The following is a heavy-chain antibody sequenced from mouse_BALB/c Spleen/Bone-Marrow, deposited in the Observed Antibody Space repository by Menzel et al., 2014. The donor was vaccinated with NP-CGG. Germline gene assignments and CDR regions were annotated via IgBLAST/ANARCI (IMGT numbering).Heavy chain of an antibody. CDR1: GFTFSSYA. CDR2: ISSGGST. V-gene: IGHV5-6-5*01. D-gene: IGHD1-2*01. Sequence: EVMLVESGGGLVKPGGSLKLSCAASGFTFSSYAMSWVRQTPEKRLEWVASISSGGSTYYPDSVKGRFTISRDNARNILYLRMSSLRSEDTAMYYCAREGGTTAHYYAMDYWGQGTSVTVSS. J-gene: IGHJ4*01. CDR3: AREGGTTAHYYAMDY.